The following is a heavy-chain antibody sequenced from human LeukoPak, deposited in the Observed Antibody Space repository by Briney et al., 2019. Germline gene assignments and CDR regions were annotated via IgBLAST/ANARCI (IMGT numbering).Heavy chain of an antibody. D-gene: IGHD2-2*01. Sequence: PSETLSLTCTVSGASVSSSNYYWSWIRQPPGKGLEWVGSIYYSGSTNYNPSLKSRVTISVDTSKNQFSLKLSSVTAADTAVYYCARDYCTTTRCYPNYFDYWGQRTLVTVSS. V-gene: IGHV4-61*01. J-gene: IGHJ4*02. CDR2: IYYSGST. CDR1: GASVSSSNYY. CDR3: ARDYCTTTRCYPNYFDY.